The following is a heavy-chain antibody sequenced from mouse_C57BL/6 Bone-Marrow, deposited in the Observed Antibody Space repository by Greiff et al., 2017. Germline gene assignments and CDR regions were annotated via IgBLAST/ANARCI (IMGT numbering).Heavy chain of an antibody. J-gene: IGHJ4*01. CDR2: IYPGSGNT. D-gene: IGHD1-1*01. Sequence: VQVVESGPELVKPGASVKISCKASGYSFTSYYIHWVKQRPGQGLEWIGWIYPGSGNTKYNEKFKGKATLTADTSSSTAYMQLSSLTSEDSAVYYCALLLRPSYAMDYWGQGTSVTVSS. CDR3: ALLLRPSYAMDY. CDR1: GYSFTSYY. V-gene: IGHV1-66*01.